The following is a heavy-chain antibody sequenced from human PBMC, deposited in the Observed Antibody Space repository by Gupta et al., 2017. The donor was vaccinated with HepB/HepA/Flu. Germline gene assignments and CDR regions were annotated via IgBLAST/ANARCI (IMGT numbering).Heavy chain of an antibody. CDR3: ARHLDWAFDY. D-gene: IGHD3-9*01. CDR1: GFSFRSYC. Sequence: EVQLVEFGGGLVQPGGSLRLSCAASGFSFRSYCMTWGRQAPGKGLEWVANINPDGSAKHYLDSVKGRFTISRDNAKNSLFLEMNSLGAEDTAVYYCARHLDWAFDYWGQGTLVTVSS. V-gene: IGHV3-7*01. J-gene: IGHJ4*02. CDR2: INPDGSAK.